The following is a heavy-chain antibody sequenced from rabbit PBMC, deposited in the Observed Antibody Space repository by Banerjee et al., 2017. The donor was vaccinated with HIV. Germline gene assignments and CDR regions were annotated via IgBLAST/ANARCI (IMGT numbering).Heavy chain of an antibody. J-gene: IGHJ4*01. CDR2: INTSSGNT. CDR1: GFSFSNKYV. CDR3: SIYLAGVIFCNSSL. V-gene: IGHV1S45*01. D-gene: IGHD4-1*01. Sequence: QEQVEECGGELVKPEGSLTLNCKASGFSFSNKYVMCWVRQAPGKGLEWIACINTSSGNTVYASWAKGRFTISKSSSTTVTLQMTSLTAADTSTYFCSIYLAGVIFCNSSLWGPGTLVTVS.